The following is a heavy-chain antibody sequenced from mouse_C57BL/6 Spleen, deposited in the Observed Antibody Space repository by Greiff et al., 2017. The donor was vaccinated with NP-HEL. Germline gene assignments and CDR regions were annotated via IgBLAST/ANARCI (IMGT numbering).Heavy chain of an antibody. CDR1: GFTFSSSA. J-gene: IGHJ3*01. D-gene: IGHD2-4*01. Sequence: EVKLVESGGGLVKPGGSLKLSCAASGFTFSSSAMSWVRQTPEKRLEWVATISDGGSYTYYPDNVKGRFNISRDNDKNNLYLQLSHLTSEDTAMYYCARNSYDDDSWFAYWGQGTLVTVSA. V-gene: IGHV5-4*03. CDR3: ARNSYDDDSWFAY. CDR2: ISDGGSYT.